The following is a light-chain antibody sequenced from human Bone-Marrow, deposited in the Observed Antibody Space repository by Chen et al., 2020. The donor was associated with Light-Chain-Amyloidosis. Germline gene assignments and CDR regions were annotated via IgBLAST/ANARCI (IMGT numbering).Light chain of an antibody. CDR1: DLPKKY. CDR2: RDT. V-gene: IGLV3-25*03. CDR3: QSADSSGTYEVT. Sequence: SYELTQPPSVSVSPGQTARITCSGDDLPKKYAYWYQQKPGQAPVLVIHRDTERPSGISERFSGSSSGTTATWTISGVQAEDEADYHCQSADSSGTYEVTFGGGTKLPVL. J-gene: IGLJ2*01.